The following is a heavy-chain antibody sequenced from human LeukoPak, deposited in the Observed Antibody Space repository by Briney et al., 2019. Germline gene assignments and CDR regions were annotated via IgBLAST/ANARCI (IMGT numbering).Heavy chain of an antibody. CDR1: GYTFTSYY. D-gene: IGHD3-3*01. CDR2: INPSGGST. CDR3: ARGSTIFGVVIIPVLAYFDY. V-gene: IGHV1-46*01. J-gene: IGHJ4*02. Sequence: ASLKFSCKASGYTFTSYYIHWLQQPPGQGLDGMGIINPSGGSTSYAQKFQGRVTMTRDMSTSTVYMELSSLRSEDTAVYYCARGSTIFGVVIIPVLAYFDYWGQGTLVTVSS.